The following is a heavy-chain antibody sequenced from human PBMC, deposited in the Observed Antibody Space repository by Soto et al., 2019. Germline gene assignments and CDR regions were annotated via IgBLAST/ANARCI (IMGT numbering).Heavy chain of an antibody. V-gene: IGHV3-23*01. D-gene: IGHD6-13*01. Sequence: TXGSLRLSCASSVFTFSSYAMSCVRQAPGKWLEWVSATSISGGSTYYAASVKGRFTISRDNSKNTLYLQMNSLRADDTALYYCAKGMKWQLPLDSRGQGNLV. CDR2: TSISGGST. J-gene: IGHJ5*01. CDR3: AKGMKWQLPLDS. CDR1: VFTFSSYA.